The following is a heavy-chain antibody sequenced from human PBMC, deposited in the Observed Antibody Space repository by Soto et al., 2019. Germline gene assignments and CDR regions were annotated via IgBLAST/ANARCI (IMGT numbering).Heavy chain of an antibody. Sequence: PWLSXRLSCSSSVFTFSAYTIILFRHAPGKGLECVSGVTYSGTTTYYADSVKGRFTISRDNSKNTLYLQMNSLRVEDTAVYFCAKEGGDSSIWVQLESWGQGTLV. J-gene: IGHJ4*02. V-gene: IGHV3-23*01. CDR3: AKEGGDSSIWVQLES. CDR2: VTYSGTTT. D-gene: IGHD6-13*01. CDR1: VFTFSAYT.